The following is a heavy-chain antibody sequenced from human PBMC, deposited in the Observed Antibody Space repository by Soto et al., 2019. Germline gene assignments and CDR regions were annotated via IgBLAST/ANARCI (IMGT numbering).Heavy chain of an antibody. D-gene: IGHD3-22*01. V-gene: IGHV4-59*12. CDR1: GGSISSYY. CDR2: IYYSGST. J-gene: IGHJ5*02. CDR3: AKAWTGYYDSSGYPDP. Sequence: TSETLSLTCTVSGGSISSYYWSWIRQPPGKGLEWIGYIYYSGSTNYNPSLKSRVTISVDTSKNQFSLKLSSVTAEDTAVYYCAKAWTGYYDSSGYPDPWGQGTLVTVSS.